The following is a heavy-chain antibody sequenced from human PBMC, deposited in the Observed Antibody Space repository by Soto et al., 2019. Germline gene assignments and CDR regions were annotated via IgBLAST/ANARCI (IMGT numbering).Heavy chain of an antibody. Sequence: SETLSLTCNVSGGSIRSYYWNWIRQPPGKTLEWIGDVYYSGSANYNPSLKSRVTISVDMSRNQFSLKLNSVTAADTAVYYCARGSMVRGPTHFDDWGQATLVTLPS. J-gene: IGHJ4*02. V-gene: IGHV4-59*01. D-gene: IGHD3-10*01. CDR3: ARGSMVRGPTHFDD. CDR1: GGSIRSYY. CDR2: VYYSGSA.